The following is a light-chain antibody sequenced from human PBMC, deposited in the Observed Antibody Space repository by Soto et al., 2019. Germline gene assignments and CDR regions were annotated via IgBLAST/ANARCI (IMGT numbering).Light chain of an antibody. J-gene: IGLJ3*02. CDR2: KNN. CDR3: QSYDNILSSPL. CDR1: GSNVGASYD. V-gene: IGLV1-40*01. Sequence: QSVLTQPPSVSGAPGQTITMSCTGSGSNVGASYDVHWYQILPGAGPRLLIYKNNNRPSEVPDRFSGSKSGTSASLAITGLRAEDEADYYCQSYDNILSSPLFGGGTKLTVL.